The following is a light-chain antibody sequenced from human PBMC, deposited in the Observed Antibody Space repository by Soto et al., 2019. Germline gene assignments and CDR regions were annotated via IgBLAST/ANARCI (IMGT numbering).Light chain of an antibody. V-gene: IGLV2-23*01. CDR1: SSDVGTYNL. CDR3: CSYAGISTWV. J-gene: IGLJ3*02. Sequence: QSALTQPASVSGSTGQSITISCTGASSDVGTYNLVSWYQQHPGKAPKLFIYEGSKRPSGDSNRFSGSKSGNTASLTISGLQPDDESDYYCCSYAGISTWVFGGGTKLTVL. CDR2: EGS.